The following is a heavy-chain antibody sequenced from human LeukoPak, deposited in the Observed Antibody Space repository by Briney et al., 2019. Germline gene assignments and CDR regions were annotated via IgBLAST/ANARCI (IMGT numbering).Heavy chain of an antibody. CDR3: ARDGNYDYVWGSKGDAFDI. CDR2: ISSSGSTI. V-gene: IGHV3-48*03. CDR1: GFTFSSYE. Sequence: GGSLRLSCAASGFTFSSYEMNWVRQAPGKGLEWVSYISSSGSTIYYADSVKGRFTISRDNAKNSLYLQMNSLRAEDTAVYFCARDGNYDYVWGSKGDAFDIWGLGTMVTVSS. J-gene: IGHJ3*02. D-gene: IGHD3-16*01.